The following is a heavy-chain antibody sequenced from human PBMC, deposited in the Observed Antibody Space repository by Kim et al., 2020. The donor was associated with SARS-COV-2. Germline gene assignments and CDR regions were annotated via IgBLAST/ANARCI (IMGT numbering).Heavy chain of an antibody. CDR1: GFTFSSYD. Sequence: GGSLRLSCAASGFTFSSYDMHWVRQATGKGLEWVSAIGTAGDPYYPGSVKGRFTISRENAKNSLYLQMNSLRAGDTAVYYCARGGGCSGGSCYPNYYYGMDVWGQGTTVTVSS. V-gene: IGHV3-13*05. CDR3: ARGGGCSGGSCYPNYYYGMDV. D-gene: IGHD2-15*01. CDR2: IGTAGDP. J-gene: IGHJ6*02.